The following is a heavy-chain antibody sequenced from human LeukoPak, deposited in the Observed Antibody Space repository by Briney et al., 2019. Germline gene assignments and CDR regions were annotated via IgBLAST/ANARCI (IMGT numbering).Heavy chain of an antibody. D-gene: IGHD3-9*01. V-gene: IGHV4-34*01. CDR2: INHSGST. CDR3: ARGSKYYDILG. Sequence: SETLSLTCAVYGGSFRGYYWSWIRQPPGKGLEWIGEINHSGSTNYNPSLKSRVTISVDTSKNQFSLKLSSVTAADTAVYYCARGSKYYDILGWGQGTLVTVSS. CDR1: GGSFRGYY. J-gene: IGHJ4*02.